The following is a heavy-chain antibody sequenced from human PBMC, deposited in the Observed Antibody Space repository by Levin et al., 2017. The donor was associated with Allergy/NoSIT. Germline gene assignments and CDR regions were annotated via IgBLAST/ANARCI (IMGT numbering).Heavy chain of an antibody. CDR1: GFTVSSNY. V-gene: IGHV3-53*01. CDR3: ARDCSGGSCYSYYDGMDG. CDR2: IYSGGST. D-gene: IGHD2-15*01. Sequence: GGSLRLSCAASGFTVSSNYMSWVRQAPGKGLEWVSVIYSGGSTYYADSVKGRFTISRDNSKNTLYLQMNSLRAEDTAVYYCARDCSGGSCYSYYDGMDGWGQGTTVTVSS. J-gene: IGHJ6*02.